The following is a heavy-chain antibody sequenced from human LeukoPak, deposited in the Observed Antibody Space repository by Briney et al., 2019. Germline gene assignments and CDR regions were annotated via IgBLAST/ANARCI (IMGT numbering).Heavy chain of an antibody. V-gene: IGHV1-69*05. CDR2: IIPIFGTA. CDR3: ARTLVGTTEDYYYYYMDV. CDR1: GGTFSSYA. J-gene: IGHJ6*03. Sequence: SVKVSCKASGGTFSSYAISWVRQAPGQGLEWMRGIIPIFGTANYAQKFQGRVTITTDESTSTAYMELSSLRSEDTAVYYCARTLVGTTEDYYYYYMDVWGKGATFTVSS. D-gene: IGHD1-26*01.